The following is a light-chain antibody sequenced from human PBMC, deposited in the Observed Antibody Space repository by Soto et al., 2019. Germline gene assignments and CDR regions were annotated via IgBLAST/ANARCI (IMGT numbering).Light chain of an antibody. CDR1: QGISSY. J-gene: IGKJ1*01. Sequence: EIQFTQSPSFVSASVGDRVTITCRASQGISSYLAWYQQKPGKAPKLLISTASTSQSGVPSRFSGSGSGTEFTLTISSLQPDDFATYYCQQYNSYPWTFGQGTKVDIK. CDR3: QQYNSYPWT. V-gene: IGKV1-9*01. CDR2: TAS.